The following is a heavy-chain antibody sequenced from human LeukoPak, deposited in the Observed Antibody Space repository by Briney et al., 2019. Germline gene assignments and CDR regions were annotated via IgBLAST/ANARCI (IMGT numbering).Heavy chain of an antibody. V-gene: IGHV5-51*01. D-gene: IGHD5-18*01. Sequence: HWIGWVRQMAGKGLEGVGIINPRDSDTRYSASFQGHVTISADKSISTAYLQWSSLRASDTAMHYCVRSADGGYNYGHWGQGTLVTASS. CDR2: INPRDSDT. CDR3: VRSADGGYNYGH. CDR1: HW. J-gene: IGHJ4*02.